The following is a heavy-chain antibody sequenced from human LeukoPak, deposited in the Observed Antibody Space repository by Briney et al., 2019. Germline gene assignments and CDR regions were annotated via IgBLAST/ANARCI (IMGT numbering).Heavy chain of an antibody. CDR3: ARDLWVAPDHHGSGSIDY. CDR1: GFTFSTYT. CDR2: ISSSGTYI. J-gene: IGHJ4*02. V-gene: IGHV3-21*01. Sequence: GGSLRLSCAASGFTFSTYTMNWVRQAPGKGLEWVSSISSSGTYIYYADSVKGRFTISRDNAENSLYLQMNSLRAEDTAVYYCARDLWVAPDHHGSGSIDYWGQGTLVTVSS. D-gene: IGHD3-10*01.